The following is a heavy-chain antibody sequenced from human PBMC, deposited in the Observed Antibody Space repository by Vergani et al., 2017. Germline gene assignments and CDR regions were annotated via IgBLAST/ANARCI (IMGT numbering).Heavy chain of an antibody. Sequence: QVQLVESGGGVVQPGRSLRLSCAASGFTFSSYGMHWVRQAPGKGLEWVAVISYDGSNKYYADSVKGRFTISRDNSKNTLYLQMNSLRAEDTAVYYCARGSLNYGDYGAYYYYMDVWGKGTTVTVSS. CDR1: GFTFSSYG. J-gene: IGHJ6*03. CDR3: ARGSLNYGDYGAYYYYMDV. V-gene: IGHV3-30*03. CDR2: ISYDGSNK. D-gene: IGHD4-17*01.